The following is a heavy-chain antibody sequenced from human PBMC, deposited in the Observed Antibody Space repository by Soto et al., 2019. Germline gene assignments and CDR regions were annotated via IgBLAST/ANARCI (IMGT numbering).Heavy chain of an antibody. CDR2: INTNSGGT. CDR1: GYTFTGYY. CDR3: ARGDCSSTSCYRGYPFDP. J-gene: IGHJ5*02. V-gene: IGHV1-2*04. D-gene: IGHD2-2*01. Sequence: ASVKVSCKASGYTFTGYYMHWVRQAPGQGLEWMGWINTNSGGTNYAQKFQGCVTMTRDTSISTAYMELSRLTSDDTAVYYCARGDCSSTSCYRGYPFDPWGQGTLVTVSS.